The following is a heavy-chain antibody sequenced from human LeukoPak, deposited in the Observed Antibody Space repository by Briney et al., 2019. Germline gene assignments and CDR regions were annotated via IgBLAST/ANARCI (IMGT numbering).Heavy chain of an antibody. J-gene: IGHJ5*02. V-gene: IGHV3-30*04. CDR3: ARDYYGLSWFDP. CDR1: GFTFSSYA. CDR2: ISYDGSNK. Sequence: GGTLRLSCAASGFTFSSYAMHWVRQAPGKGLEWVAVISYDGSNKYYADPVKGRFTIARDNSNNTLYLQMNMLRAEDTAVYYWARDYYGLSWFDPWGEGTLVTVSS. D-gene: IGHD3-10*01.